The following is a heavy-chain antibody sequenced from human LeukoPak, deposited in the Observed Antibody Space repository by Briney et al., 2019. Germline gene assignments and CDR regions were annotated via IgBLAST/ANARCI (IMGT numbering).Heavy chain of an antibody. D-gene: IGHD2-2*01. V-gene: IGHV3-23*01. CDR3: AKEIYAFGSRGFDY. Sequence: GGSLRLSCSGSQFTFSYYAMTWVRQAPGKGLEWVSGISSSGDYTYYADSVKGRFTISRDNYKNTLYLQLNSLRVEDTAVYYCAKEIYAFGSRGFDYWGQGNPVTVSS. CDR1: QFTFSYYA. CDR2: ISSSGDYT. J-gene: IGHJ4*02.